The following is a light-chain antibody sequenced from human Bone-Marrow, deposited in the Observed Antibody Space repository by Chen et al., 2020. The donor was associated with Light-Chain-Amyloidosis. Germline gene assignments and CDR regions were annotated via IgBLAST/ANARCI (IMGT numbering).Light chain of an antibody. J-gene: IGLJ3*02. CDR2: DDS. CDR1: NIGSTS. Sequence: YVLTQPSSAAVAPGQTATIARGGNNIGSTSVHWYQQTPGQAPLLVVYDDSDRPSGIPERLSGSNSGNTATLTISRVEAGDEADYYCQVWDRSSDRPVFGGGTKLTVL. V-gene: IGLV3-21*02. CDR3: QVWDRSSDRPV.